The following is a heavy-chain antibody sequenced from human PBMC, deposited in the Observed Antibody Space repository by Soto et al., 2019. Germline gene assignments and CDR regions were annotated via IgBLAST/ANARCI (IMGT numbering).Heavy chain of an antibody. CDR2: INVGDGKT. J-gene: IGHJ5*02. V-gene: IGHV1-3*01. D-gene: IGHD3-22*01. CDR1: GYTFTNSA. CDR3: ATAHDSSGYYWNA. Sequence: GASVKVSCKASGYTFTNSAIHWVRQAPGQRLEWMGWINVGDGKTNYAQKFQGRVTMTEGTSTGTAYMELSSLRSEDTAVYYCATAHDSSGYYWNAWGQGTLVTVSS.